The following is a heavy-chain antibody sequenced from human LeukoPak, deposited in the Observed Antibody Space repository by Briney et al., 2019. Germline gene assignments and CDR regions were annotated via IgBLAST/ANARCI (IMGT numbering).Heavy chain of an antibody. J-gene: IGHJ6*02. V-gene: IGHV3-21*01. CDR2: ISSSSSYI. D-gene: IGHD2/OR15-2a*01. CDR1: GFTFSSYS. Sequence: GGSLRLSCAASGFTFSSYSMNWVRQAPGKGLEWVSSISSSSSYIYYADSVKGRFTISRDNAKNSLYLHMNSLRAEDTGVYYCARIGTTTRGPAGLDVWGQGTTVTVS. CDR3: ARIGTTTRGPAGLDV.